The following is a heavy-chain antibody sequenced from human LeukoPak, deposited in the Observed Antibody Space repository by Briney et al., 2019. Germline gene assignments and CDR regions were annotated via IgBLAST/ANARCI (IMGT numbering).Heavy chain of an antibody. Sequence: GGSLRLSCAASGFTFSSYAMSWVRQAPGKGLEWVSAISGSGGSIYYADSVKGRFTISRDNSKNTLYLQMNSLRAEDTAVYYCAKGPWDRGYSYGDNWFDPWGQGTLVTVSS. J-gene: IGHJ5*02. CDR3: AKGPWDRGYSYGDNWFDP. V-gene: IGHV3-23*01. D-gene: IGHD5-18*01. CDR1: GFTFSSYA. CDR2: ISGSGGSI.